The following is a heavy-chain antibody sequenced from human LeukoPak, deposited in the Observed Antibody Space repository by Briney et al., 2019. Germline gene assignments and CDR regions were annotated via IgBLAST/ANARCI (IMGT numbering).Heavy chain of an antibody. Sequence: GASVKVSCKASGYTFSNYDINWVRQATGQGLEWIGWMSPNSGNTGYVKKFQGRVTMTRDTSIGTAYMELSNLTSEDTAIYYCARDRVGVGGNGWENWGQGTLVTVSS. CDR1: GYTFSNYD. D-gene: IGHD6-19*01. V-gene: IGHV1-8*01. CDR3: ARDRVGVGGNGWEN. J-gene: IGHJ4*02. CDR2: MSPNSGNT.